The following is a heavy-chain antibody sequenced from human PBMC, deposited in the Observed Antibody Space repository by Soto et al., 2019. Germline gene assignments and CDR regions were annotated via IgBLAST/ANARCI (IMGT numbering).Heavy chain of an antibody. CDR3: TTDSYITSIIVRFDY. CDR2: VKSKNDGGTT. D-gene: IGHD3-22*01. CDR1: GFTSSNAW. V-gene: IGHV3-15*07. Sequence: GGSLRLSCAASGFTSSNAWINWVRQAPGKGLEWVGRVKSKNDGGTTDFAAPVKGRFAISRDDSKNMVYLEMNSLQTEDTAIYYCTTDSYITSIIVRFDYWGHGTLVTVSS. J-gene: IGHJ4*01.